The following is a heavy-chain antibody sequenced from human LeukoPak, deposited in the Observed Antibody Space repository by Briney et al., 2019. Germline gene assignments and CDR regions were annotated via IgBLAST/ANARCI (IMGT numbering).Heavy chain of an antibody. V-gene: IGHV4-34*01. Sequence: TSETLSLTCAVYGGSFSGYYWSWIRQPPGKGLEWIGEINHSGSTTNYNPSLKNRVTISVDMSKSQFSLKLISVTAADAAVYYCARRRWGYGSGSYDYWGQGTLVTVSS. D-gene: IGHD3-10*01. CDR2: INHSGSTT. CDR1: GGSFSGYY. J-gene: IGHJ4*02. CDR3: ARRRWGYGSGSYDY.